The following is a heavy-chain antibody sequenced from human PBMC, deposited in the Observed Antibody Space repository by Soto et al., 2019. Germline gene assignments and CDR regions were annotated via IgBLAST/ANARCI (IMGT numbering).Heavy chain of an antibody. CDR1: GFTFSSYA. CDR2: ISGSGDST. D-gene: IGHD6-13*01. V-gene: IGHV3-23*01. J-gene: IGHJ6*02. CDR3: AKDRDGAAAGPTKFYGMDV. Sequence: EVQLSECGGGLVQPGRSLRLSCAASGFTFSSYAMSWVRQAPGKGLEWVSVISGSGDSTYYADSVRGRFTISRDNSKNTLYLQMNSLRAEDTAVYYCAKDRDGAAAGPTKFYGMDVWGQGTTVTVSS.